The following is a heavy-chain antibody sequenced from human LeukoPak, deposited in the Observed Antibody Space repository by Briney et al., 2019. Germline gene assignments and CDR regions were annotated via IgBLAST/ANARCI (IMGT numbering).Heavy chain of an antibody. D-gene: IGHD5-18*01. CDR3: ARVRRIQLWLGDYYYYYMDV. Sequence: TGGSLRLSCAASGFTFSDYYMSWIRQAPGKGLEWVSYISSSGSTIYYADSVKGRFTISRDNAKNSLYLQMNSLRAEDTAVYYCARVRRIQLWLGDYYYYYMDVWGKGTTVTVSS. CDR2: ISSSGSTI. V-gene: IGHV3-11*04. J-gene: IGHJ6*03. CDR1: GFTFSDYY.